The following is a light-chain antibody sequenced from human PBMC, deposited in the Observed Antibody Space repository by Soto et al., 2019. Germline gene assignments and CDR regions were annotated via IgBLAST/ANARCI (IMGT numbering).Light chain of an antibody. Sequence: DIVVTQSPLFLPVTPGEPASISCRSSQSLVHSNGYNYLDWYLQKPGQSPQVLIYMGSNRASGVPDRFSGSGSGTYFTLKISRVEAEDVGVYYCMQTRLSRTFGQGTKVEI. CDR3: MQTRLSRT. J-gene: IGKJ1*01. CDR2: MGS. CDR1: QSLVHSNGYNY. V-gene: IGKV2-28*01.